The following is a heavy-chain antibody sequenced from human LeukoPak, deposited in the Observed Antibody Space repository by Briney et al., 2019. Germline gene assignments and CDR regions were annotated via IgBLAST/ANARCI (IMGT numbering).Heavy chain of an antibody. CDR2: INGGSGSS. V-gene: IGHV3-23*01. CDR1: GFTFNNYA. D-gene: IGHD4-17*01. CDR3: AKGQGYNYGDSIDY. Sequence: GGSLRLSCAASGFTFNNYAMTWVRQAPGKGLEWVSLINGGSGSSYYTDSVKGRFTVSRDNSKDTLYLQMNSLRDEDTAVYYCAKGQGYNYGDSIDYWGQGTLVTVSS. J-gene: IGHJ4*02.